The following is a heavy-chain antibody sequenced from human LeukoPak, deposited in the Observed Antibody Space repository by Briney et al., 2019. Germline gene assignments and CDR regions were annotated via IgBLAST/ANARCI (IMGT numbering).Heavy chain of an antibody. Sequence: GGSLRLSCSASGFTFSNNPLYWVRQAPGKGLEFVSAITSTGGSAYYSDSVKGRFTISRDNSKGALFLQMSSLRLEDTAVYYCCLMVWGVTWGQGTLVTVSP. V-gene: IGHV3-64D*06. CDR3: CLMVWGVT. CDR2: ITSTGGSA. J-gene: IGHJ5*02. CDR1: GFTFSNNP. D-gene: IGHD3-10*01.